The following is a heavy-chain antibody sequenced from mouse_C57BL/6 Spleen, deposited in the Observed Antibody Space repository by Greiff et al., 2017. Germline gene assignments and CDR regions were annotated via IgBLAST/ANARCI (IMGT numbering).Heavy chain of an antibody. D-gene: IGHD2-12*01. V-gene: IGHV5-6*02. CDR2: ISPGGSYT. Sequence: EVQLVESGADLVKPGGSVKLSCAASGYTFSSYGMSWVRQTPDKRLEWVATISPGGSYTYYPDNVKGRVTISKDKAKNTLYLQMSRLTSEDTAMYYCARRGYSHYAMDYWGQGTSVTVSS. J-gene: IGHJ4*01. CDR3: ARRGYSHYAMDY. CDR1: GYTFSSYG.